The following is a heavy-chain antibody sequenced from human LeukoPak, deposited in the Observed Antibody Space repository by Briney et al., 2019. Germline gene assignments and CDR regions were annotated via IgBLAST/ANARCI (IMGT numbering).Heavy chain of an antibody. V-gene: IGHV4-39*01. J-gene: IGHJ5*02. Sequence: PSETLSLTCTVSGGSISSSSYYWGWIRQPPGKGLEWIGSIYYSGSTYYNPSLKSRVTISVDTSKNQFSLKLNSMIAADTAVYYCARAYSSSWYLNWFDPWGQGALVTVSS. CDR3: ARAYSSSWYLNWFDP. CDR2: IYYSGST. D-gene: IGHD6-13*01. CDR1: GGSISSSSYY.